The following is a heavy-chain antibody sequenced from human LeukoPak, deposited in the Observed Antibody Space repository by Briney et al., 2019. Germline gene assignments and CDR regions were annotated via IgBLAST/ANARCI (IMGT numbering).Heavy chain of an antibody. V-gene: IGHV3-30*02. CDR3: AKDLGSSRRFDY. J-gene: IGHJ4*02. CDR1: GFTFSSYG. CDR2: IRYDGSNK. D-gene: IGHD6-13*01. Sequence: GGSLRLSCAASGFTFSSYGMHWVRQAPGKGLEWVAFIRYDGSNKYYADSVKGRFTISRDNSKNTLYLQMNSLRAEDTAVYYCAKDLGSSRRFDYWGQGTLVTVSS.